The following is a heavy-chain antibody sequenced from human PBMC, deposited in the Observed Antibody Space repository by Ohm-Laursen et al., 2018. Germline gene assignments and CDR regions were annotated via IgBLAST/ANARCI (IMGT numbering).Heavy chain of an antibody. Sequence: GSLRLSCVASGFTFSQYYMHWIRQAPGWGMEWVSHMNPRGNTIRYADSVKGRFIISRDKAKNSLSMQMNSLRAEDTAVYYCARDRAGDGYNYNDLDVWGRGTMVTVSS. CDR2: MNPRGNTI. CDR1: GFTFSQYY. D-gene: IGHD5-24*01. V-gene: IGHV3-11*01. CDR3: ARDRAGDGYNYNDLDV. J-gene: IGHJ3*01.